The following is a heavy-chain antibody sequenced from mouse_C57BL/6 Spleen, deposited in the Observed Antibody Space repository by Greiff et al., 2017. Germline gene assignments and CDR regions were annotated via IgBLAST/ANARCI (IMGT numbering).Heavy chain of an antibody. V-gene: IGHV1-18*01. Sequence: VQLKQSGPELVKPGASVKIPCKASGYTFTDYNMDWVKQSHGKSLEWIGDINPNNGGTIYNQKFKGKATLTVDKSSSTAYMELRSLTSEDTAVYYCARSSWDAWFAYWGQGTLVTVSA. D-gene: IGHD4-1*01. J-gene: IGHJ3*01. CDR1: GYTFTDYN. CDR3: ARSSWDAWFAY. CDR2: INPNNGGT.